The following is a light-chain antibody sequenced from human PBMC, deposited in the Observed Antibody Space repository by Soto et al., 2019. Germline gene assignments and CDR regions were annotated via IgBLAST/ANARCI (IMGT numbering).Light chain of an antibody. CDR3: AAWDDSLSGYVV. Sequence: QAVVTQPPSASGTPGQRVTISCSGSSSNIGSNYVYWYQQLPGTAPKLLIYRNTQRPSGVPDRFSGSKSGTSASLAISGLRSEDEADYYCAAWDDSLSGYVVFGGGTKVTVL. V-gene: IGLV1-47*01. CDR2: RNT. J-gene: IGLJ2*01. CDR1: SSNIGSNY.